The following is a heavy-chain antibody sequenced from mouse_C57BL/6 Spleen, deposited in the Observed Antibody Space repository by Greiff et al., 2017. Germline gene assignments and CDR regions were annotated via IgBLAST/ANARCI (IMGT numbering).Heavy chain of an antibody. Sequence: VQLQQSGPELVKPGASVKIPCKASGYTFTDYNMDWVKQSHGKSLEWIGDINPNNGGTIYNQKFKGKATLTVDKSSSTAYMELRSLTSEDTAVYYCARSDYDRYYAMDYWGQGTSVTVSS. CDR3: ARSDYDRYYAMDY. J-gene: IGHJ4*01. D-gene: IGHD2-4*01. CDR1: GYTFTDYN. CDR2: INPNNGGT. V-gene: IGHV1-18*01.